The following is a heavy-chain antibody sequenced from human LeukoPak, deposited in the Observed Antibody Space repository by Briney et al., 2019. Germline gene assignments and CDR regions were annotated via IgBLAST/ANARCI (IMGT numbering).Heavy chain of an antibody. J-gene: IGHJ4*02. D-gene: IGHD5-18*01. CDR2: IYYSGST. V-gene: IGHV4-39*01. Sequence: SETLSLTCTVSGGSISSSSYYWGWIRQPPGKGLEWIGSIYYSGSTYYNPSLKSRVTISADTSKNQFSLKLSSVTAADTAVYYCARQGDTAMVYYWGQGTLVTVSP. CDR1: GGSISSSSYY. CDR3: ARQGDTAMVYY.